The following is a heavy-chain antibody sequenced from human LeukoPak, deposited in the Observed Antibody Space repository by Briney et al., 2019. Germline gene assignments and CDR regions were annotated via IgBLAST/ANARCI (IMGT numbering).Heavy chain of an antibody. CDR3: ARGRGGSCYSVCDYYYGMDV. J-gene: IGHJ6*02. D-gene: IGHD2-15*01. CDR1: GGSISSGDYY. CDR2: IYYSGST. Sequence: PSQTLSLTCTVSGGSISSGDYYWSWIRQPPGKGLERIGYIYYSGSTYYNPSLKSRITISVDTSKNQFSLKLSSVTAADTAVYYCARGRGGSCYSVCDYYYGMDVWGQGTTVTVSS. V-gene: IGHV4-30-4*01.